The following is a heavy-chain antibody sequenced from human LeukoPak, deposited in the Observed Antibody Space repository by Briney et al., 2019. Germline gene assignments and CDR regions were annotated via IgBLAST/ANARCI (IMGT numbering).Heavy chain of an antibody. CDR3: AKIGYSSGWYTPPLFDY. Sequence: GGSLRLSCAASGFTFSSYAMSWVRQAPGKGLEWVSAISGSSGSTYYADSVKGRFTISRDNSKNTLYLQMNSLRAEDTAVYYCAKIGYSSGWYTPPLFDYWGQGTLVTVSS. D-gene: IGHD6-19*01. CDR2: ISGSSGST. J-gene: IGHJ4*02. V-gene: IGHV3-23*01. CDR1: GFTFSSYA.